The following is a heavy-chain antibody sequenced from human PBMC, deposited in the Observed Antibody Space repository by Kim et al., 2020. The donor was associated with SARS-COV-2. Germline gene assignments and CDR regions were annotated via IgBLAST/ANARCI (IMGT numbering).Heavy chain of an antibody. CDR1: GYTFTSYG. V-gene: IGHV1-18*01. J-gene: IGHJ6*02. CDR3: ARELSGSYSAFSVYYYYGMDV. D-gene: IGHD1-26*01. Sequence: ASVKVSCKASGYTFTSYGISWVRQAPGQGLEWMGWISAYNGNTNYAQKLQGRVTMTTDTSTSTAYMELRSLRSDDTAVYYCARELSGSYSAFSVYYYYGMDVWGQGTTVTVSS. CDR2: ISAYNGNT.